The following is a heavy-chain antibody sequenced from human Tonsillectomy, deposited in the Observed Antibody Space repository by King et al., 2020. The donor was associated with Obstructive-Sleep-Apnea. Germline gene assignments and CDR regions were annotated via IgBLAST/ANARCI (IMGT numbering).Heavy chain of an antibody. CDR2: IFHTGST. CDR1: GDSVSSVHYS. J-gene: IGHJ4*02. CDR3: ARVNNTYYYDSSGYYYLPYFDY. Sequence: QLQESGSGLVKPSQTLSLTCAVSGDSVSSVHYSWGWIRQPPGKGLEWIGYIFHTGSTYYNPSLKTRVTISVDRSKNQFSLDLNSVTAADTAVYYCARVNNTYYYDSSGYYYLPYFDYWGQGNLVTVSS. V-gene: IGHV4-30-2*01. D-gene: IGHD3-22*01.